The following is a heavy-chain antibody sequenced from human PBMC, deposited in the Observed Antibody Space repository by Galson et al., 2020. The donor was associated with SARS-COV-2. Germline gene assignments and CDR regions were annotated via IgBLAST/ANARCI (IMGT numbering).Heavy chain of an antibody. D-gene: IGHD2-2*01. J-gene: IGHJ6*02. CDR3: AKDATDCNRTSCYCHYYYGLDV. Sequence: GGSLRLSCAASGFTIDNSAMPWVRQAPGKGLEWVSGISRNSGSISNADSAQGRFTISRDNAKNSLYLQMNRLRTEDTALYYCAKDATDCNRTSCYCHYYYGLDVWSQGTTVTVSS. CDR1: GFTIDNSA. CDR2: ISRNSGSI. V-gene: IGHV3-9*01.